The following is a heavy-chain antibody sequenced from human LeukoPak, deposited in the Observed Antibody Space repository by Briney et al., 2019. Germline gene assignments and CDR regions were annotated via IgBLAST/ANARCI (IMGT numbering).Heavy chain of an antibody. CDR1: GFTVGGYA. Sequence: GGSLRLSCAASGFTVGGYAISWVRQAPGKRLEWVSAISGSGGSTYYADSVKGRFTISRDNSKNTLYLQMNSLRAEDTAVYYCAKVSTMVRGLPTRFEPGGQATLVTVSS. J-gene: IGHJ5*02. CDR3: AKVSTMVRGLPTRFEP. V-gene: IGHV3-23*01. CDR2: ISGSGGST. D-gene: IGHD3-10*01.